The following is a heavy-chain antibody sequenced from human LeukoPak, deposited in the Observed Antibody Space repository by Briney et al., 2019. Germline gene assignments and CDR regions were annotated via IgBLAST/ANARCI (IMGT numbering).Heavy chain of an antibody. CDR3: ARAVYVSGSYGPLYNWSAP. J-gene: IGHJ5*02. CDR1: GGSFSGYY. Sequence: PSETLSLTCAVYGGSFSGYYWSWIRQPPGKGLEWIGYIYHSGSTYYNPSLKSRVTISVDRSKNQFSLKLSSVTAADTAVYYCARAVYVSGSYGPLYNWSAPWGQETLVTVS. V-gene: IGHV4-34*01. D-gene: IGHD3-10*01. CDR2: IYHSGST.